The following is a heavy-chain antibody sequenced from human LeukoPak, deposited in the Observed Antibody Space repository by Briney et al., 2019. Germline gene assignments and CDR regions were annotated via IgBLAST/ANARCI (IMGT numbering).Heavy chain of an antibody. Sequence: ASVKVSCKASGYIFTTYGITWVRQAPGQGLEWMGWISVYNDNTYYSQKLQGRVTMTTDTSTSTAYMELSSLRSEDTAVYYCARGGDGLGDYFDYRGQGTLVTVSS. CDR1: GYIFTTYG. D-gene: IGHD3-10*01. CDR3: ARGGDGLGDYFDY. J-gene: IGHJ4*02. V-gene: IGHV1-18*01. CDR2: ISVYNDNT.